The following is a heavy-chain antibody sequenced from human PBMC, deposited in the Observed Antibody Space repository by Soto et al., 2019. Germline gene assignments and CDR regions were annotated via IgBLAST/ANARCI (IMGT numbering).Heavy chain of an antibody. D-gene: IGHD1-1*01. Sequence: QVQLVQSGGEVRNPGASVKVSCKASGYTFTSYGISWVRQAPGQGLEWLGWINGNNGKTVYAQKVRDRVTMTTDTSTSTVYMDLRSLRSDDTAVYYCVRDLAWGEHHLEVTGGANWLDPWGQGTLVTVSS. J-gene: IGHJ5*02. CDR2: INGNNGKT. V-gene: IGHV1-18*01. CDR1: GYTFTSYG. CDR3: VRDLAWGEHHLEVTGGANWLDP.